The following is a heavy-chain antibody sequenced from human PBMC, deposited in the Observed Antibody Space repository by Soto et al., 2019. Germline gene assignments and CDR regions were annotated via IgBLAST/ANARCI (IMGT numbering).Heavy chain of an antibody. J-gene: IGHJ4*02. Sequence: SGGTLRLSCAASGFSYKHFAMSWVRQAPGKGLEWVAGIGASGDITWYADSVKGRLSISRDNSKNTLSLQLNSLRFEATAVYYCAKDDCTDRGDDYFDYWGPGTRVTFSS. D-gene: IGHD2-21*02. CDR3: AKDDCTDRGDDYFDY. V-gene: IGHV3-23*01. CDR2: IGASGDIT. CDR1: GFSYKHFA.